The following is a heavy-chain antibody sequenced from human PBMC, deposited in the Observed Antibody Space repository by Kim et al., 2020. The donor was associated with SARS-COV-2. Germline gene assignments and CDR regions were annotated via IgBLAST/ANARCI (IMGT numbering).Heavy chain of an antibody. CDR1: GFTFSSYA. CDR2: ISGSGGST. CDR3: ARGRVTTSDYYYGMDV. D-gene: IGHD4-17*01. V-gene: IGHV3-23*01. J-gene: IGHJ6*02. Sequence: GGSLRLSCAASGFTFSSYAMSWVRQAPGKGLEWVSAISGSGGSTYYADSVKGRFTISRDNSKNTLYLQMNSLRAEDTAVYYCARGRVTTSDYYYGMDVWGQGTTVTVSS.